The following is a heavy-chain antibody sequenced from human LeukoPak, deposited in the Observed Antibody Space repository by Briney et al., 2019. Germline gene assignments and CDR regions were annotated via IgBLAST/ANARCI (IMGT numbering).Heavy chain of an antibody. V-gene: IGHV3-30*04. J-gene: IGHJ5*02. CDR3: ARSLVVGATYPYH. CDR2: ISYDGSNK. Sequence: GGSLRLSCAASGFTFSSYAMHWVRQAPGKGLEWVAVISYDGSNKYYADSVKGRFTISRDNAKNSLYLQLNSLRAEDTAVYYCARSLVVGATYPYHWGQGTLVTVSS. D-gene: IGHD1-26*01. CDR1: GFTFSSYA.